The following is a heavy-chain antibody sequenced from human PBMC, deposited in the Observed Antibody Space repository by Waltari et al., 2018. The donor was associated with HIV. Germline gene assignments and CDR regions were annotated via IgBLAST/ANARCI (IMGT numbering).Heavy chain of an antibody. V-gene: IGHV3-30-3*01. CDR2: ISFDGSSA. CDR3: ARDSLYSDSSGYYFRPFDM. CDR1: GFPFRRYA. D-gene: IGHD3-22*01. J-gene: IGHJ3*02. Sequence: QDQLVESGGGVVQPGRSLRLSCAASGFPFRRYAMHWVRQAPGKGLEWVAVISFDGSSAYDADSVKGRFTISKDNPKNTLYLQMKSLITEDTAVYFCARDSLYSDSSGYYFRPFDMWGQGTMVTVSS.